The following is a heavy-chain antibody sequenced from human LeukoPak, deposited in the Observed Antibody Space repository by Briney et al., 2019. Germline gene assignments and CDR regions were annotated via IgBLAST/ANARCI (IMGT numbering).Heavy chain of an antibody. CDR3: AKDRCSNGIGCYYYYMDV. J-gene: IGHJ6*03. CDR2: IQYDGSNE. Sequence: PGGSLRLSCAASGFTFSNVWMNWVRQAPGKGLEWVAYIQYDGSNEQYADSVKGRFSISRDSSKNILYLQMNSLRAEDTAVYYCAKDRCSNGIGCYYYYMDVWGKGTTVTISS. V-gene: IGHV3-30*02. D-gene: IGHD2-8*01. CDR1: GFTFSNVW.